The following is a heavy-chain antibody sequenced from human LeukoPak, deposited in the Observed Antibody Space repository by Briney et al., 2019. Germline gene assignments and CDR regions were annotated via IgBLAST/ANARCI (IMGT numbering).Heavy chain of an antibody. D-gene: IGHD3-3*01. CDR2: IRFDGSQK. CDR1: GFTLSIYG. Sequence: GGSLRLSCAASGFTLSIYGMRWVRQAPGKGLEWVAYIRFDGSQKYYGDSVKGRFTISRDNSKNTLYLQMNRLRAEDTAVYYCARGRITIFGVVIEYYFDYWGQGTLVTVSS. V-gene: IGHV3-30*02. CDR3: ARGRITIFGVVIEYYFDY. J-gene: IGHJ4*02.